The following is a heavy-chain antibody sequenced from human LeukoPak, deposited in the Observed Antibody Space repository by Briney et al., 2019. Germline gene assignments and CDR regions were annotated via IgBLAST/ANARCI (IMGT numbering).Heavy chain of an antibody. CDR3: ARGEAFAFDM. Sequence: PGGSLRLSCAAPGFTFSNYAMGWVRQAPGKGLEWVSSIKGRDGRTYYADSVRGRFSISSDNSKNTLFLQMNSLRAEDTAVYYCARGEAFAFDMWGQGTVVTVSS. CDR2: IKGRDGRT. CDR1: GFTFSNYA. J-gene: IGHJ3*02. V-gene: IGHV3-23*01.